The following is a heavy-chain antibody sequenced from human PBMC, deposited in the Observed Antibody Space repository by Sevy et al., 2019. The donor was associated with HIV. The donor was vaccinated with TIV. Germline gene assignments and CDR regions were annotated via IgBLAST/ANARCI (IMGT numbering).Heavy chain of an antibody. D-gene: IGHD6-13*01. CDR2: ISYDANNK. V-gene: IGHV3-30*04. CDR3: ASEAADGPYSSSWFSNWFDP. Sequence: GGSLRLSCAASGFTFSNYALHWVRQAPGKGLEWVAIISYDANNKYYADSVKGRFTISRDNSKNTVYLQMKSLRVEDTAVYYCASEAADGPYSSSWFSNWFDPWGQGTLVTVSS. CDR1: GFTFSNYA. J-gene: IGHJ5*02.